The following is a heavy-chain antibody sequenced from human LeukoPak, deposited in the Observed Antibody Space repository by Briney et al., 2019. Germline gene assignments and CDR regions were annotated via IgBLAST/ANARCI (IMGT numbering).Heavy chain of an antibody. V-gene: IGHV3-20*04. J-gene: IGHJ3*02. Sequence: GGTLRLSCAASGFTFSSYGMSWVRQAPGKGLEWVSGINWKGGSTGYADSVKGRFTISRDNAKNSLYLQMNSLRAEDTALYYCARDVEMATITDAFDIWGQGTMVTVSS. CDR3: ARDVEMATITDAFDI. CDR2: INWKGGST. CDR1: GFTFSSYG. D-gene: IGHD5-24*01.